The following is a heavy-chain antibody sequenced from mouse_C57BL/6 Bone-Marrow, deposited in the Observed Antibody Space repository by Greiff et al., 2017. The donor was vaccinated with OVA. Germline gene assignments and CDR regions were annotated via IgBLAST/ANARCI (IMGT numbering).Heavy chain of an antibody. CDR2: INPSTGGT. D-gene: IGHD1-1*01. V-gene: IGHV1-42*01. CDR1: GYSFTGYY. J-gene: IGHJ3*01. CDR3: ASYGQFAY. Sequence: EVQLQQSGPELVKPGASVKISCKASGYSFTGYYMTWVKQSPEKSLEWIGEINPSTGGTTYNQKFKAKATLTVDKSSSTAYMQLKSLTSEDSAVYYCASYGQFAYWGQGTLVTGSA.